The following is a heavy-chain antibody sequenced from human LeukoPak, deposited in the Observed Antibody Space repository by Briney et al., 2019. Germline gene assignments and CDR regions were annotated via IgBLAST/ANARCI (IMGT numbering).Heavy chain of an antibody. V-gene: IGHV1-18*01. CDR1: GYTFTSYG. CDR2: ISAYNGNT. Sequence: ASVTVSCKASGYTFTSYGISWVRQAPGQGLEWMGWISAYNGNTNYAQKLQGRVTMTTDTSTSTAYMELRSLRSDDTAVYYCARVEMRDSSSDYWGQGTLVTVSS. CDR3: ARVEMRDSSSDY. J-gene: IGHJ4*02. D-gene: IGHD6-13*01.